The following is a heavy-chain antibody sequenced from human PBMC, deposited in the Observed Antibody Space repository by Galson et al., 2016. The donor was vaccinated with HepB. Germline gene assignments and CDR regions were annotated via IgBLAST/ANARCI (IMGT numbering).Heavy chain of an antibody. CDR3: ARVRSGYSGYANPYYYGMDV. J-gene: IGHJ6*02. V-gene: IGHV6-1*01. CDR1: GDSVSSNSAT. CDR2: TYYRSKWYN. Sequence: CAISGDSVSSNSATWNWIRQSPSRGLEWLGRTYYRSKWYNDYAPSVKSRITINPDTSKNQFSLQRNSVTPEDTAAYYCARVRSGYSGYANPYYYGMDVWGQGTTVTVSS. D-gene: IGHD5-12*01.